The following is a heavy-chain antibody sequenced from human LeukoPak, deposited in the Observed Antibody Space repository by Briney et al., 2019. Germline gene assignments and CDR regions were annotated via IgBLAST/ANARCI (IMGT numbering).Heavy chain of an antibody. CDR3: AAGYYDFWSGYYHIDY. V-gene: IGHV1-58*02. Sequence: ASVKVSCKASGFTFTSSAMQWVRQARGRRLEWIGWIAVGSGNTNYAQTFQERVTITRDMSTSTAYMELSSLRSEDTAVYYCAAGYYDFWSGYYHIDYWGQGTLVTVSS. CDR1: GFTFTSSA. D-gene: IGHD3-3*01. CDR2: IAVGSGNT. J-gene: IGHJ4*02.